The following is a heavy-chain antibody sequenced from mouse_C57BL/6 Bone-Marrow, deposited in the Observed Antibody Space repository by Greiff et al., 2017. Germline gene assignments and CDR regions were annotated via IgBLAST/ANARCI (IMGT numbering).Heavy chain of an antibody. J-gene: IGHJ2*01. CDR2: INPNYGTT. D-gene: IGHD1-1*01. V-gene: IGHV1-39*01. Sequence: EVQLQQSGPELVKPGASVKIPCKASGYSFTDYNLNWVKQSNGKSLEWIGVINPNYGTTSYNQKFKGKATLTVDQSSSTAYMQLNSLTSEDSAVYYCARDTTVRGPYYFDYWGQGTTLTVSS. CDR1: GYSFTDYN. CDR3: ARDTTVRGPYYFDY.